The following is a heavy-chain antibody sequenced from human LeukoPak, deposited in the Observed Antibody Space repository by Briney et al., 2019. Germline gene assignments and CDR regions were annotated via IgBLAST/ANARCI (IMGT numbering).Heavy chain of an antibody. D-gene: IGHD6-13*01. J-gene: IGHJ6*03. V-gene: IGHV3-21*01. Sequence: GGSLRLSCAASGFTFSSYSMNWVRQAPGKGLEWVSSISSSSSYIYYADSVKGRFTISRDNAKNSLYLQMNSLRAEDTALYYCAREWMGYSSSRRYYYYYMDVWGKGTTVTVSS. CDR1: GFTFSSYS. CDR2: ISSSSSYI. CDR3: AREWMGYSSSRRYYYYYMDV.